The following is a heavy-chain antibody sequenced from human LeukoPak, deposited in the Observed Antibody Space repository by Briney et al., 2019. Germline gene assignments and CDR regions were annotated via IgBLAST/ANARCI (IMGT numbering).Heavy chain of an antibody. D-gene: IGHD6-19*01. CDR1: GGTFSSYA. CDR3: ARARKRYSSGWPFDY. J-gene: IGHJ4*02. Sequence: SVKVSCKASGGTFSSYAISWVRQAPGQGLEWMGGIIPIFGTANYAQRFQGRVTITADESTSTAYMELSSLRSEDTAVYYCARARKRYSSGWPFDYWGQGTLVTVSS. CDR2: IIPIFGTA. V-gene: IGHV1-69*13.